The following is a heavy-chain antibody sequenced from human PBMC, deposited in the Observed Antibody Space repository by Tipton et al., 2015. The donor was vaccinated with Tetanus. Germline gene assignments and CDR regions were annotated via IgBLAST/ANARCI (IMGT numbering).Heavy chain of an antibody. V-gene: IGHV4-59*01. Sequence: TLSLTCTVSGGSISSYYWSWIRQPPGKGLEWIGYIYYSGSTNYNPSLKSRVTISVDTSKNQFSLKLSSVTAADTAVYYCARGIRTTVTTNWFDPWSQGTLVTVSS. D-gene: IGHD4-11*01. CDR3: ARGIRTTVTTNWFDP. CDR2: IYYSGST. J-gene: IGHJ5*02. CDR1: GGSISSYY.